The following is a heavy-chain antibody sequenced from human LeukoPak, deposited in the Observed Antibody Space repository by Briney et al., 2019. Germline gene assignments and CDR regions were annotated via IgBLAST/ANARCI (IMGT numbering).Heavy chain of an antibody. V-gene: IGHV3-23*01. CDR3: AKDRTYYYESRGYFDY. CDR2: ISGSGGST. Sequence: GGSLRLSCASSGFTFSSYAMSWVRQAPGKGLEWVSTISGSGGSTYYADSVKGRFTISRDSSKNTLYLQMNSLRAEDTAVYYCAKDRTYYYESRGYFDYWGQGTLVTVSS. D-gene: IGHD3-22*01. CDR1: GFTFSSYA. J-gene: IGHJ4*02.